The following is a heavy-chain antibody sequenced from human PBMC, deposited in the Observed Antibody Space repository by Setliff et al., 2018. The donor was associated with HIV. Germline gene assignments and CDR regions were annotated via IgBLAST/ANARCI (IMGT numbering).Heavy chain of an antibody. D-gene: IGHD6-13*01. J-gene: IGHJ4*02. CDR3: ARDPGITAAGTEYFDS. CDR2: INRSGST. Sequence: SETLSLTCAVYGGSLSGHFWSWIRQPPGKGLEWIGEINRSGSTNYNLSLKSRVTMSVDTSKRQFSLKLASVTAADTAIYYCARDPGITAAGTEYFDSWGQGILVTVSS. CDR1: GGSLSGHF. V-gene: IGHV4-34*01.